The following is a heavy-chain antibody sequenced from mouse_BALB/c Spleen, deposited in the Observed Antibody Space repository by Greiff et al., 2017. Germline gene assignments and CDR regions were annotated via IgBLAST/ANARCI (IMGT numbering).Heavy chain of an antibody. CDR3: VGAGLAY. Sequence: EVQVVESGGGLVQPRGSLKLSCAASGFTFNTYSMNWVRQTPGKGLEWVARISRKSNNYDTYYADSVKDTFTISRDDSQSMLYLQMNNLKTEDTAMYYCVGAGLAYWGQGTSVTVSS. CDR2: ISRKSNNYDT. D-gene: IGHD3-3*01. V-gene: IGHV10-1*02. J-gene: IGHJ4*01. CDR1: GFTFNTYS.